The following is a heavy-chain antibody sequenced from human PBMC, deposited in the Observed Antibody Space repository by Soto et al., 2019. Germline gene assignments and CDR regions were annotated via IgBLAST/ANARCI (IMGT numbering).Heavy chain of an antibody. J-gene: IGHJ4*02. Sequence: GGSLRLSCAASGFTIAAHAMTWVRQAPGEGLEWVSSISESGDITFYAESVRGRFTISRDNSKNMLFLQLSSLRVEDTAMYYCVPGSSGTAGEDCRGQGTLVTVSS. CDR2: ISESGDIT. CDR1: GFTIAAHA. D-gene: IGHD1-26*01. CDR3: VPGSSGTAGEDC. V-gene: IGHV3-23*01.